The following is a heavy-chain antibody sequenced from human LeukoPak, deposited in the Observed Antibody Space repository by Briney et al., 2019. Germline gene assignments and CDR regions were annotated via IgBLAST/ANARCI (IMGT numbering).Heavy chain of an antibody. Sequence: GGSLRLSCAASGFTFSSYWMSWVRQAPGKGLEWVANRKQDGSEKYYVDSVKGRFTISRDNAKNSLYLQMNSLRAEDTAVYYCARAILKYYYDSSGARKPYYFDYWGQGTLVTVSS. D-gene: IGHD3-22*01. CDR1: GFTFSSYW. J-gene: IGHJ4*02. CDR2: RKQDGSEK. V-gene: IGHV3-7*01. CDR3: ARAILKYYYDSSGARKPYYFDY.